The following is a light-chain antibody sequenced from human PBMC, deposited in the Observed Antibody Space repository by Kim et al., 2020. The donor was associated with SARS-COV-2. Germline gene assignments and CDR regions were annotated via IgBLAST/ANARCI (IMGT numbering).Light chain of an antibody. CDR3: QQLSTYPLT. CDR2: SAS. V-gene: IGKV1-9*01. Sequence: ASVGDRVPITCRASQGISSYLAWYQQKPGLAPKVLIYSASTLQSGVPSRFSGSGSGTDFTLTISSLQPEDFATYYCQQLSTYPLTFGGGTKVDIK. J-gene: IGKJ4*01. CDR1: QGISSY.